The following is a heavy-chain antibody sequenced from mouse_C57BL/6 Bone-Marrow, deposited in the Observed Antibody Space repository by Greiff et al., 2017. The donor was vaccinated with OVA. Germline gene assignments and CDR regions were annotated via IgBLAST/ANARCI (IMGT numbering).Heavy chain of an antibody. CDR1: GYTFTSYW. CDR3: ARGRDYGSSLHYFDY. CDR2: IDPSDSYT. Sequence: QVQLQQPGAELVMPGASVKLSCKASGYTFTSYWMHWVKQRPGQGLEWIGEIDPSDSYTNYNQKFKGKSTLTVDKSSSTAYMQLSSLTSEDSAVYDCARGRDYGSSLHYFDYWGQGTTLTVSS. J-gene: IGHJ2*01. V-gene: IGHV1-69*01. D-gene: IGHD1-1*01.